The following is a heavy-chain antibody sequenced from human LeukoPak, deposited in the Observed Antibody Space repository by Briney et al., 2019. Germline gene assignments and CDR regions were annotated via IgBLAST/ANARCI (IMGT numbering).Heavy chain of an antibody. CDR2: ISGSGGST. D-gene: IGHD6-19*01. CDR1: GFTLSSYG. V-gene: IGHV3-23*01. J-gene: IGHJ4*02. CDR3: PKPSSGWYSYYFDY. Sequence: PGGSLRLSCAASGFTLSSYGMSWVRQAPGKGLEWVSAISGSGGSTYYADSVKGRFTISRDNSKNTLYLQMNSLRAEDTAVYYCPKPSSGWYSYYFDYWGQGTLVTVPS.